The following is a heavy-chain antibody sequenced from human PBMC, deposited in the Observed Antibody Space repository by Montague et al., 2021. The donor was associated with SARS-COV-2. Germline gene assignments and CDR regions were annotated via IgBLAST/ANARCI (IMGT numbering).Heavy chain of an antibody. CDR3: ARDSPHFDFWRGHYGDKYDMDV. Sequence: TLSLTCTVSGDSITSKTHYWDWVRQPAGKGLEWIGRLLTSGATNFNPSLKSRLTISRDTSKNEFYLKLSSVTAADTAVYYCARDSPHFDFWRGHYGDKYDMDVWGQGTTVTVS. V-gene: IGHV4-61*02. J-gene: IGHJ6*03. D-gene: IGHD3-3*01. CDR2: LLTSGAT. CDR1: GDSITSKTHY.